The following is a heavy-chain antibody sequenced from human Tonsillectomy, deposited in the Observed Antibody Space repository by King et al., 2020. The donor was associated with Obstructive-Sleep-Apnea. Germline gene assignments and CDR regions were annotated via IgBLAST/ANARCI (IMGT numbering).Heavy chain of an antibody. J-gene: IGHJ4*02. Sequence: QLQESGPGLVKSSETLSLTCTVSGGSISSSSYYWGWIRQPPGKGLEWIASIYYRGSTNYKPSLKSRVTISVDMSKNQFSLKLNSVTAADTAIYYCASTLRGGWLDYWGQGTLVTVSS. CDR3: ASTLRGGWLDY. V-gene: IGHV4-39*07. CDR1: GGSISSSSYY. D-gene: IGHD6-19*01. CDR2: IYYRGST.